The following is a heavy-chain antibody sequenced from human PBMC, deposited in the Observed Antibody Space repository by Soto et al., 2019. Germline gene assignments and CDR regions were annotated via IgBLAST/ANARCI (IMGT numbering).Heavy chain of an antibody. CDR1: GFTFSSNA. CDR3: ARASGESYPGSRVFDS. V-gene: IGHV3-23*01. Sequence: EVQLLESGGDLVQPGGSLRLSCAASGFTFSSNAMSWVRQAPGKGLEWVSVITDTGGDTLYADSVKGRFTISRDNSKNTLYLQMNSLRAEDTAIYYCARASGESYPGSRVFDSWGQGTRVIVSS. CDR2: ITDTGGDT. J-gene: IGHJ4*02. D-gene: IGHD3-10*01.